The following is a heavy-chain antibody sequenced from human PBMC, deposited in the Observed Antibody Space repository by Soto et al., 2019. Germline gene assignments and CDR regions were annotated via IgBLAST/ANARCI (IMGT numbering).Heavy chain of an antibody. J-gene: IGHJ3*01. CDR1: GFTFSSYS. Sequence: EVQLVESGGGLVKPGGSLRLSCAASGFTFSSYSMNWVRQAPGKGLEWVSSISSRSSYIYYADSVKGRFTISRDNAKNSLYLQMNSLRAEDTAVHYCARDLIMIVAQPWGQGTMVTVSS. CDR2: ISSRSSYI. CDR3: ARDLIMIVAQP. D-gene: IGHD3-22*01. V-gene: IGHV3-21*01.